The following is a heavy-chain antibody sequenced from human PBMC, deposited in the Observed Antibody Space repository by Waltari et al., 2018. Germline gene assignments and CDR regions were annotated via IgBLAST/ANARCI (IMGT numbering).Heavy chain of an antibody. D-gene: IGHD3-10*01. CDR1: GFTFSSYA. J-gene: IGHJ4*02. V-gene: IGHV3-23*03. CDR2: IYSGGST. Sequence: EVQLLESGGGLVQPGGSLRLSCAASGFTFSSYAMSWVRQAPGKGLEWVSVIYSGGSTYYADSVKGRFTISRDNSKNTLYLQMNSLRAEDTAVYYCAKDSITMVRGVIIPYYFDYWGQGTLVTVSS. CDR3: AKDSITMVRGVIIPYYFDY.